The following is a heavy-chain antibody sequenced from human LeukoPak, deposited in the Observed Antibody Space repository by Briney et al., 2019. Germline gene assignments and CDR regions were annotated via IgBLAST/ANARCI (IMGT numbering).Heavy chain of an antibody. CDR3: AREWTDKRYDILTGPGY. Sequence: GGSLRLSCAASGFTFSTYTMNWVRQAPEKGLEWVSSITSRSTYIYYADSVKGRFTVSRDNAKNSLYLQMNSLRAEDTALYYCAREWTDKRYDILTGPGYWGQGTLVTVSS. CDR1: GFTFSTYT. CDR2: ITSRSTYI. D-gene: IGHD3-9*01. J-gene: IGHJ4*02. V-gene: IGHV3-21*01.